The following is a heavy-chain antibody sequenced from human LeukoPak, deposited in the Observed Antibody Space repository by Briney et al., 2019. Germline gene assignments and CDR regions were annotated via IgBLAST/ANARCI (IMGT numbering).Heavy chain of an antibody. D-gene: IGHD3-16*02. CDR2: ISSSSSYI. V-gene: IGHV3-21*01. J-gene: IGHJ4*02. CDR1: GFTFSSYS. Sequence: GGSLRLFCAASGFTFSSYSMNWVRQAPGKGLEWVSSISSSSSYIYYADSVKGRFTISRDNAKNSLYLQMNSLRVEDTAVYYCVRIDGVWGTYRLAYWGQGTLVTVSS. CDR3: VRIDGVWGTYRLAY.